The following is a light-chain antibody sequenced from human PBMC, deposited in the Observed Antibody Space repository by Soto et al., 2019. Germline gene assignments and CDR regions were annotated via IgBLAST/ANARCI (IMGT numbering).Light chain of an antibody. Sequence: EIQMTQSPSSLSASLGDRVTITCRASQTINNYLHWYQQRPGEAPKLLIYSASNLQTGVPPRFSGSGSGTHFTLTISSLQPEDFATYYCQQSSSTPHTFGQGTIVEIK. CDR1: QTINNY. J-gene: IGKJ2*01. V-gene: IGKV1-39*01. CDR2: SAS. CDR3: QQSSSTPHT.